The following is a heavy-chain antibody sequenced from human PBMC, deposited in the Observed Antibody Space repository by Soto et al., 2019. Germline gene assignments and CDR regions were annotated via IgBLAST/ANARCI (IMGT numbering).Heavy chain of an antibody. CDR2: ISGSGGST. J-gene: IGHJ4*02. CDR1: GFTFSSYA. Sequence: GGSLRLSCAASGFTFSSYAMSWVRQAPGKGLEWVSAISGSGGSTYYADSVKGRFTISRDNSKNTLYLQMNSLRAEDTAVYYCAKGLPDYYDSSGYQDYFDYWGQGTLVNVSS. CDR3: AKGLPDYYDSSGYQDYFDY. V-gene: IGHV3-23*01. D-gene: IGHD3-22*01.